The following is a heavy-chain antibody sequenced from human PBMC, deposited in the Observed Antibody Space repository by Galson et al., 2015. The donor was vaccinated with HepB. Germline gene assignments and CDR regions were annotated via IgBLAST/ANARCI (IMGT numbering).Heavy chain of an antibody. J-gene: IGHJ6*02. Sequence: SLRLSCAASGFTFSSYAMSWVRQAPGKGLEWVSAISGSGGSTYYADSVKGRFTISRDNSKNTLYLQMNSLRAEDTAVYYCARAVGYYYGMDVWGQGTTVTVSS. V-gene: IGHV3-23*01. CDR2: ISGSGGST. CDR1: GFTFSSYA. CDR3: ARAVGYYYGMDV. D-gene: IGHD3-16*01.